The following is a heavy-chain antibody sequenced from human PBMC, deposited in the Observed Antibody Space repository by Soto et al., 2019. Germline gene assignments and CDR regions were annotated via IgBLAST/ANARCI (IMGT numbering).Heavy chain of an antibody. Sequence: EVQLVESGGGLVQPGGSLRLSCAASGFTFSSYAMHWVRQAPGKGLEYDSAISSNGGSTYYANSVKGRFTISRDNSKNTLYLQMGSLRAEDMAVYYCARSSSGYPFDYWGQGTLVTVSS. J-gene: IGHJ4*02. CDR1: GFTFSSYA. CDR3: ARSSSGYPFDY. V-gene: IGHV3-64*01. D-gene: IGHD3-22*01. CDR2: ISSNGGST.